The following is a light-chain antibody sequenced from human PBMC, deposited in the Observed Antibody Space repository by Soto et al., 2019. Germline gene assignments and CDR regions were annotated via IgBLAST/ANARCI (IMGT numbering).Light chain of an antibody. CDR1: SSDVGGYNY. CDR2: DVS. J-gene: IGLJ1*01. Sequence: SVLTQPASGSGSPGQSITISCTGTSSDVGGYNYVSWYRQHPGRAPKLMIYDVSNWPSGVSNRFSGSKSGNTASLTISGLQAEDEADYYCSSYTRSSTYVFGTGTKVTVL. V-gene: IGLV2-14*01. CDR3: SSYTRSSTYV.